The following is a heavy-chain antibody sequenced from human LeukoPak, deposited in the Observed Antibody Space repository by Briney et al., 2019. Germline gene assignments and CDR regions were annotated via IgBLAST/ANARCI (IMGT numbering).Heavy chain of an antibody. V-gene: IGHV3-23*01. J-gene: IGHJ6*02. CDR3: AKARDGDLFGGDIPHGMDV. CDR2: ISDSGDTT. D-gene: IGHD4-17*01. CDR1: GFTFSNYV. Sequence: PGGSLRLSCAASGFTFSNYVMSWVRQAPGKGLECVSTISDSGDTTYYVDSVKGRFTISRDTSKNTLYLQMNSLRAEDTAVYYCAKARDGDLFGGDIPHGMDVWGQGTTVTVSS.